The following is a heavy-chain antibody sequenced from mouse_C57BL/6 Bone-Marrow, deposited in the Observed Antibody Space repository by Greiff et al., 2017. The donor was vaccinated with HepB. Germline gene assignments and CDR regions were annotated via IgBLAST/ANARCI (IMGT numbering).Heavy chain of an antibody. CDR2: INPNNGGT. Sequence: EVQLQESGPELVKPGASVKISCKASGYTFTDYYMNWVKQSHGKSLEWIGDINPNNGGTSYNQKFKGKATLTVDKSSSTAYMELRSLTSEDSAVYYCARWDSPPYTVARYFDVWGTGTTVTVSS. J-gene: IGHJ1*03. V-gene: IGHV1-26*01. CDR1: GYTFTDYY. CDR3: ARWDSPPYTVARYFDV. D-gene: IGHD1-1*01.